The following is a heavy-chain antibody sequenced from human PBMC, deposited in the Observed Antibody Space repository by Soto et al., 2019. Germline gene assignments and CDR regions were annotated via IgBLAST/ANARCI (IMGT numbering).Heavy chain of an antibody. CDR1: GYSFMKYG. CDR3: AREASVLIPAAQPSRFDS. D-gene: IGHD2-2*01. Sequence: GASAKVSCTGVGYSFMKYGMNWGRQAPGQGLEWVGWISPYSGYTHSAQKFHGRLTLTTDTAASTAYMELRILRSADTALYYCAREASVLIPAAQPSRFDSWGQGTLVTVSS. J-gene: IGHJ4*02. CDR2: ISPYSGYT. V-gene: IGHV1-18*01.